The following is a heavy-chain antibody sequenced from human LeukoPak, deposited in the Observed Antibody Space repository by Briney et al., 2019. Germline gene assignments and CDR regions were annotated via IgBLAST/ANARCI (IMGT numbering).Heavy chain of an antibody. CDR1: GFTFSSYW. CDR3: ARDKMERLITMIVVPPRYFDL. CDR2: INSDGSST. Sequence: GGSLRLSCAASGFTFSSYWMHWVRQAPGKGLVWVSRINSDGSSTSYADSVKGRFTISRDNAKNTLYLQMNSLRAEDTAVYYCARDKMERLITMIVVPPRYFDLWGRGTLVTVSS. V-gene: IGHV3-74*01. J-gene: IGHJ2*01. D-gene: IGHD3-22*01.